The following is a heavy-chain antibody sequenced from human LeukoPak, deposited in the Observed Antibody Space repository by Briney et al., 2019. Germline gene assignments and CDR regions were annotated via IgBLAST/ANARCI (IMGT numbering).Heavy chain of an antibody. Sequence: SETLSLTCTVSGGSISGYFWSWIRQPPGKGLDYIGYIYYSGSTNYNPSLESRVTISVDTSKNQFSLKLNSVTAADTAVYYCARHYYDCSGYYYFDYWGQATLVTVSP. CDR2: IYYSGST. D-gene: IGHD3-22*01. J-gene: IGHJ4*02. CDR1: GGSISGYF. V-gene: IGHV4-59*08. CDR3: ARHYYDCSGYYYFDY.